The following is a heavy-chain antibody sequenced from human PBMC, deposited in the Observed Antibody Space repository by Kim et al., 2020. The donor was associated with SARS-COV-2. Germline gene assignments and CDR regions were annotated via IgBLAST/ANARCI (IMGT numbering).Heavy chain of an antibody. Sequence: DHVKDRFTISRDNSTNTLYRQMNSLRAEDTAVYYCARDYNWGYYLDFWGQGTLVTVSS. CDR3: ARDYNWGYYLDF. V-gene: IGHV3-30*14. D-gene: IGHD1-20*01. J-gene: IGHJ4*02.